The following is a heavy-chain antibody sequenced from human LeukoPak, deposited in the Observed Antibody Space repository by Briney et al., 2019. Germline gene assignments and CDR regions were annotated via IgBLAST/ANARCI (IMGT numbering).Heavy chain of an antibody. CDR1: GYTFTGYY. Sequence: AASVTVSCKASGYTFTGYYMHWVRQAPGQGLEWMGWINPNSGGTNYAQKFQGRVTMTRDTSISTAYMELSRLRSDDTAVYYCARRIDGYSNYRYYFDYWGQGTLVTVPS. V-gene: IGHV1-2*02. D-gene: IGHD4-11*01. CDR3: ARRIDGYSNYRYYFDY. J-gene: IGHJ4*02. CDR2: INPNSGGT.